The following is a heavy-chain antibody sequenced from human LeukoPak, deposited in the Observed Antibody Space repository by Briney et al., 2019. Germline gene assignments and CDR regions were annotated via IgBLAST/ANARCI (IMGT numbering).Heavy chain of an antibody. D-gene: IGHD5-12*01. CDR3: ARDPGSGYEEHFDY. J-gene: IGHJ4*02. V-gene: IGHV3-7*01. CDR2: IKQAGSEK. CDR1: GFTFSNYW. Sequence: GGSLRLSCAASGFTFSNYWMSWVRQAPGKGLEWVANIKQAGSEKHYVDSVKGRFTISRDNAKNSLYLQMNSLRAEDTAVYYCARDPGSGYEEHFDYWGQGTLVTVSS.